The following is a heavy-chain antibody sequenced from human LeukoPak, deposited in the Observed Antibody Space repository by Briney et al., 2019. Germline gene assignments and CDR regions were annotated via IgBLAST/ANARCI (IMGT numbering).Heavy chain of an antibody. V-gene: IGHV3-11*01. Sequence: GGSLRLSCAASGFTFSDYYISWIRQAPGKGLEWVSYISSSGSTIYHADSVKGRFTISRDNAKNSLYLQMNSLRAEDTAVYYCAREGLYSSSSGGYYYMDVWGKGTTVTVSS. CDR1: GFTFSDYY. CDR3: AREGLYSSSSGGYYYMDV. J-gene: IGHJ6*03. D-gene: IGHD6-6*01. CDR2: ISSSGSTI.